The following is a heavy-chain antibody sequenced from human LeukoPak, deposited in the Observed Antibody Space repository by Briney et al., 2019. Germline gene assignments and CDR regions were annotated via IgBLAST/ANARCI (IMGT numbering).Heavy chain of an antibody. CDR3: AREGYSAYGLDY. CDR1: GFIFSSYN. CDR2: ISSSSTYI. Sequence: GGSLRLSCVASGFIFSSYNINWVRQAPGKGLEWVSSISSSSTYISYADSVKGRFTISRDNGKNSLDLQMDSLTVEDTAVYYCAREGYSAYGLDYWGQGTLVTVSS. V-gene: IGHV3-21*04. J-gene: IGHJ4*02. D-gene: IGHD5-12*01.